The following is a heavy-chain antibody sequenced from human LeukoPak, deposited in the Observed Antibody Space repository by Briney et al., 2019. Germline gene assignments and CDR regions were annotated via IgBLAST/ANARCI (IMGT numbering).Heavy chain of an antibody. V-gene: IGHV3-43*01. J-gene: IGHJ4*02. CDR3: AKEAIDSATIDY. CDR1: GFTFDDYT. D-gene: IGHD3-9*01. Sequence: GGSLRLSCAASGFTFDDYTMHWVRQAPGKGLEWVSLISWDGGSRYYADSVKGRFTISRDNSKNSLFLQMDSLRTEDTALYYCAKEAIDSATIDYWGQGTLVTVSS. CDR2: ISWDGGSR.